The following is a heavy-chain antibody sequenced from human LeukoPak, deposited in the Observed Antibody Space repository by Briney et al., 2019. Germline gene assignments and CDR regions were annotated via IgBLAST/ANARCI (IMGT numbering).Heavy chain of an antibody. CDR1: GGSISSDNYH. CDR2: IYYSGST. D-gene: IGHD5/OR15-5a*01. V-gene: IGHV4-30-4*01. CDR3: AREVSRLPYYFDY. J-gene: IGHJ4*02. Sequence: SETLSLTCTVSGGSISSDNYHWSWIRQPPGKGLEWIGYIYYSGSTYYNPSLKSRVTISVDTSKNQFSLKLSSVTAAYTAVYYWAREVSRLPYYFDYWGQGTLVAVSS.